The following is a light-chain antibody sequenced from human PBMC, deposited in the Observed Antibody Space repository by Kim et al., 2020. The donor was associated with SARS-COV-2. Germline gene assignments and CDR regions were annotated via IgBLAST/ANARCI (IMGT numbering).Light chain of an antibody. J-gene: IGKJ4*01. CDR2: AAS. V-gene: IGKV1-8*01. Sequence: ASTGDRVTLTCRASQGISSYLAGYQQKPGRARKLLIYAASTLQSEVPSRFSGSGSGTDFTLTISCLQAEDCATYFCQQYYSYPLAFGGGTSVDIK. CDR3: QQYYSYPLA. CDR1: QGISSY.